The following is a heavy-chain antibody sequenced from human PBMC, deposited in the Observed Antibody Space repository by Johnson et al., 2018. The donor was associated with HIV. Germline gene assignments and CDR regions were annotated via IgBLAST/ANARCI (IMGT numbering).Heavy chain of an antibody. V-gene: IGHV3-74*01. CDR1: GFTFINYW. CDR3: ARESSSSSGAFDI. Sequence: VQLVESGGGLVQPGGSLRLSCAASGFTFINYWMHWVRQAPGKGLVWVSRMNADGKSTTYADSVTGRFTISRDNSKNTLYLQMNSLRAEDTAVYYCARESSSSSGAFDIWGQGTMVTVSS. J-gene: IGHJ3*02. CDR2: MNADGKST. D-gene: IGHD6-6*01.